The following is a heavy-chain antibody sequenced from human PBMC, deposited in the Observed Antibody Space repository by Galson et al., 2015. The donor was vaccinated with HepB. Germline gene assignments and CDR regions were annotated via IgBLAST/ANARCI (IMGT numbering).Heavy chain of an antibody. V-gene: IGHV3-15*01. CDR1: GFTFSNAW. J-gene: IGHJ4*02. D-gene: IGHD6-19*01. Sequence: SLRLSCAASGFTFSNAWMSWVRQAPGKGLEWVGRIKSKTDGGTTDYAAPVKGRFTISRDDSKNTLYLQMNSLKTEDTAVYYCTKDPTGDQWPPDYWGQGTLVTVSA. CDR2: IKSKTDGGTT. CDR3: TKDPTGDQWPPDY.